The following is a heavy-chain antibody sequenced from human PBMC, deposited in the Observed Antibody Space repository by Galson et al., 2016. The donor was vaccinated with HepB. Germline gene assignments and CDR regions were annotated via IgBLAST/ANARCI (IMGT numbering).Heavy chain of an antibody. J-gene: IGHJ6*02. D-gene: IGHD5-12*01. Sequence: SLRLSCAASGFTSSHYDMHWVRLVAGRGLEWVSAIGSDGDTYYPGSVKGRFTVSRENAKNSLYLQMNNLRAGDTAVYHCLRATVGFSGYDSGMDVWGQGTTVTVSS. CDR2: IGSDGDT. CDR1: GFTSSHYD. CDR3: LRATVGFSGYDSGMDV. V-gene: IGHV3-13*01.